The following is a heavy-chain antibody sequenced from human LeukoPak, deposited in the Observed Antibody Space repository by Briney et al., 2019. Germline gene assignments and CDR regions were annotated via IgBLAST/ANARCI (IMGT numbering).Heavy chain of an antibody. CDR1: GFTFNTYA. J-gene: IGHJ4*02. CDR2: IWSGGST. D-gene: IGHD5-24*01. CDR3: ARDVNGDGYNSFDH. V-gene: IGHV3-66*01. Sequence: GGSLRLSCAASGFTFNTYAMNWVRQAPGKGLEWVSVIWSGGSTNYADSVKGRFTTSSDSSKNTVYLQMNSLRAEDTAVYYCARDVNGDGYNSFDHWGLGILVTVSS.